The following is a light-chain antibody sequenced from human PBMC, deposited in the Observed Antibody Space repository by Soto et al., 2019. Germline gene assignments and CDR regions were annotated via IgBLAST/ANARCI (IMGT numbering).Light chain of an antibody. Sequence: EIVLTQSPGTLSLSPGERATLSRRASQSLNARYLAWYQVKPGQAPRLLFYGASSRATGIPDRFIGSGSGTDFTLTITGLEPEDFAVYYCQQFHISRTFGQGTKVDIK. CDR2: GAS. CDR3: QQFHISRT. J-gene: IGKJ1*01. CDR1: QSLNARY. V-gene: IGKV3-20*01.